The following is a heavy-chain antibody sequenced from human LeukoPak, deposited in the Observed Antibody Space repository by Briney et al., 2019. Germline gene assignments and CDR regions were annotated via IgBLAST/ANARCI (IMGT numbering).Heavy chain of an antibody. V-gene: IGHV4-59*08. CDR2: IYYSGST. Sequence: PSETLSLTCTVSGGSISSYYWSWIRQPPGKGLEWVGYIYYSGSTDYHPSLRSRDTMSVDTSKSQFSLKLNSVTATDTAVYYCARARDGDGFAFDYWGQGSRVTVSS. J-gene: IGHJ4*02. D-gene: IGHD5-24*01. CDR3: ARARDGDGFAFDY. CDR1: GGSISSYY.